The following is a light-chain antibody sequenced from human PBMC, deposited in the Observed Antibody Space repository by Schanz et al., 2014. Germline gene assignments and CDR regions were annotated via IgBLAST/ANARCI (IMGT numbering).Light chain of an antibody. CDR2: LNSDGSH. V-gene: IGLV4-69*01. CDR3: QTWANDMLV. J-gene: IGLJ2*01. CDR1: SGHSSYA. Sequence: QSVLTQSPSASASLGASVKLTCTLSSGHSSYAIAWHQQQPEKGPRFLMKLNSDGSHNKGDGIPDRFSGSSSGAERYLTISSLQSEDEADYYCQTWANDMLVFGGGTKLTVL.